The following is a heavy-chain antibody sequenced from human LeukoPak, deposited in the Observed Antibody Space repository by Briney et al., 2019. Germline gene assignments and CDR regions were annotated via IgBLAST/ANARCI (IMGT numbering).Heavy chain of an antibody. D-gene: IGHD3-9*01. CDR3: ARLGHLRQLRYSDWIQPRPHDAFDI. CDR1: GGSISSSSYY. Sequence: SETLSLTCTVSGGSISSSSYYWGWIRQPPGKGLEWIGSIYYSGSTYYNPSLKSRVTISVDTSKNQFSLKLSSVTAADTAVYYCARLGHLRQLRYSDWIQPRPHDAFDIWGQGTMVTVSS. V-gene: IGHV4-39*01. CDR2: IYYSGST. J-gene: IGHJ3*02.